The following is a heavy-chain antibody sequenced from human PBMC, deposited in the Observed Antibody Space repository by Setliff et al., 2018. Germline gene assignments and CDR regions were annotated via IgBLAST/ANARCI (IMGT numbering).Heavy chain of an antibody. CDR1: GGSISSGGYY. CDR3: ARDPVKQLVNWFDP. Sequence: SETLSLTCTVSGGSISSGGYYWSWIRQHPGKGLEWIGYIYYSGSTSYYNPSLKSRVTISVDTSKNQFSLKLSSVTAADTAVYYCARDPVKQLVNWFDPWGQGTLVTVSS. J-gene: IGHJ5*02. D-gene: IGHD3-10*01. V-gene: IGHV4-31*03. CDR2: IYYSGSTS.